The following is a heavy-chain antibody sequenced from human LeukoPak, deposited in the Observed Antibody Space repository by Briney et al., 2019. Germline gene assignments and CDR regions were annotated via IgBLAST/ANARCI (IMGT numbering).Heavy chain of an antibody. V-gene: IGHV4-34*01. CDR2: INHSGST. J-gene: IGHJ4*02. Sequence: SETLSLTCAVYGGSFSGYYWSWIRQPPGKGLEWIGEINHSGSTYYNPSLKSRVTISVDTSKNQFSLKLSSVTAADTAVYYCARAGGSSWYEGFDYWGQGTLVTVSS. CDR3: ARAGGSSWYEGFDY. D-gene: IGHD6-13*01. CDR1: GGSFSGYY.